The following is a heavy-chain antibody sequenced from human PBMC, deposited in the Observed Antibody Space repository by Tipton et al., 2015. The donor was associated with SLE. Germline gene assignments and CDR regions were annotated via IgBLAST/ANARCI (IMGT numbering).Heavy chain of an antibody. CDR2: IYYTGST. CDR1: GGSISTYY. Sequence: TLSLTCTVSGGSISTYYWSWIRQPPGKGLEWIGYIYYTGSTNYNPSLKSRVTISVDTAKNQFSLTLSSVTAADTAVYYCVRAGPQSTFFGVFPTLFDVWGRGTLVTVSS. D-gene: IGHD3-3*01. V-gene: IGHV4-59*01. CDR3: VRAGPQSTFFGVFPTLFDV. J-gene: IGHJ3*01.